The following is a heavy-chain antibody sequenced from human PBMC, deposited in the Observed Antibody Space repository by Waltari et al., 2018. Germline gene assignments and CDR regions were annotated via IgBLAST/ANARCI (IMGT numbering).Heavy chain of an antibody. Sequence: QVQLLESGPGLVQSSETLSLSCDVSGYAVHSGFYWGWIRQAPGEGLEWVATVYHDGTTFYSPSLKSRLSVSMDTSKNQISLTLKSVTAADTAVYYCSRQVLGYCTSAACRRLESWGQGTLVTVSS. CDR2: VYHDGTT. D-gene: IGHD2-2*03. CDR3: SRQVLGYCTSAACRRLES. CDR1: GYAVHSGFY. V-gene: IGHV4-38-2*01. J-gene: IGHJ4*02.